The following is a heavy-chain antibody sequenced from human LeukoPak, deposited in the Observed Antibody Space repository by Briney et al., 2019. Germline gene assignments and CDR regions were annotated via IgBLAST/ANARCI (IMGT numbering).Heavy chain of an antibody. CDR2: INPDGSTI. CDR3: AKVATEGYYFDY. D-gene: IGHD5-12*01. CDR1: GFTFSNYW. Sequence: GGSLRLSCAASGFTFSNYWVHWVRQAPGKGLVWVSRINPDGSTINYADAVKGRFTISRDNAKNSLYLQMNSLRAEDTAVYYCAKVATEGYYFDYWGQGTLVTVSS. V-gene: IGHV3-74*01. J-gene: IGHJ4*02.